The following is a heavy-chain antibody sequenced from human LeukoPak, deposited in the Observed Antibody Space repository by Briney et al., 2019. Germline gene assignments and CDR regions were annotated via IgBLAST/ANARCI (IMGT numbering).Heavy chain of an antibody. CDR3: ARDLKTAMDYFDY. Sequence: PGGSLRLSCAASGFTFSSYWMSWVRQAPGKGLEWVANIKQDGSEKYYGDSVKGRFTISRDNAKNSLYLQMNSLRPEDTAVYYCARDLKTAMDYFDYWGQGALVTVSS. D-gene: IGHD2-2*01. CDR2: IKQDGSEK. J-gene: IGHJ4*02. V-gene: IGHV3-7*01. CDR1: GFTFSSYW.